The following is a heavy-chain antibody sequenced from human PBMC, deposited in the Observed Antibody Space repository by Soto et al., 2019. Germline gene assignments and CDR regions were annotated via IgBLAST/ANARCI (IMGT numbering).Heavy chain of an antibody. CDR1: GFTFSSYA. CDR2: ISGSGGNT. Sequence: EVQLLESGGGLVQPGGSLRLSCAASGFTFSSYAMSWVRQAPGKGLEWVSGISGSGGNTYYADSVKGRFTISSDNSKNTLYQPPNRQKAADTAVYYCAQAPSPDWGSDDWGQGTLDTVSS. D-gene: IGHD7-27*01. J-gene: IGHJ4*02. V-gene: IGHV3-23*01. CDR3: AQAPSPDWGSDD.